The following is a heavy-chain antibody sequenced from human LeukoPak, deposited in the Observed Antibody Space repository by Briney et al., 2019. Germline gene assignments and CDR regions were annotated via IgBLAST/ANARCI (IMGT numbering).Heavy chain of an antibody. V-gene: IGHV3-23*01. CDR2: VSTSGDST. J-gene: IGHJ4*02. D-gene: IGHD2-15*01. CDR1: GFTFSSYE. Sequence: GGSLRLSCAASGFTFSSYEMNWVRQAPGKGLEWVCGVSTSGDSTYYADSVKGRFTISRDNSKNTLYLQMNSLRAEDTAVYYCARGLGPGHCSGGSCYGYYFDYWGQGTLVTVSS. CDR3: ARGLGPGHCSGGSCYGYYFDY.